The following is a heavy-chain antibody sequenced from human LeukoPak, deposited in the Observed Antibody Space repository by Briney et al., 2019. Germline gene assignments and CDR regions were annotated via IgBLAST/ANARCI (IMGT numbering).Heavy chain of an antibody. Sequence: ASVKVSCKASGYTFTGYYMHWVRQAPGQGLEWMGWINPNSGGTNYAQKFQGRVTMTRDTSISTAYMELSRLRSDDTAVYYCARDGEYSYTDNNYYYYCMDVWGKGTTVIISS. V-gene: IGHV1-2*02. CDR2: INPNSGGT. CDR1: GYTFTGYY. J-gene: IGHJ6*03. D-gene: IGHD5-18*01. CDR3: ARDGEYSYTDNNYYYYCMDV.